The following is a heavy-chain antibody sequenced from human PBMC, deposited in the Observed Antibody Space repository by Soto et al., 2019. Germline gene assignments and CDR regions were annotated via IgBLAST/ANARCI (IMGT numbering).Heavy chain of an antibody. J-gene: IGHJ6*02. V-gene: IGHV4-39*07. CDR2: IYYSGST. CDR3: ARLSFTRASSNVDTAMVTSYYYYGMDV. D-gene: IGHD5-18*01. Sequence: SETLSRKWTVSRGSISNSSYYWGWIRQPPGKGLEWIGSIYYSGSTNYNPSLKSRVTISVDTSKNQFSLKLSSVTAADTAVYYCARLSFTRASSNVDTAMVTSYYYYGMDVWGQGTTVTVSS. CDR1: RGSISNSSYY.